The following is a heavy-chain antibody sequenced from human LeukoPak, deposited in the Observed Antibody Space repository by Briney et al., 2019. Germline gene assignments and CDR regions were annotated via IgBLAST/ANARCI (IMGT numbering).Heavy chain of an antibody. D-gene: IGHD2-21*02. J-gene: IGHJ4*01. CDR2: IYTSGST. CDR1: GGSISSFH. V-gene: IGHV4-4*07. Sequence: SSETLSPTCTVSGGSISSFHWSWIRQPAGKGLEWIGRIYTSGSTNYNPSLESRVTMSVDTSKNQLSLKLNSVTAADTAVYYCAGAIAVPASPDYYWGLGTLATVSS. CDR3: AGAIAVPASPDYY.